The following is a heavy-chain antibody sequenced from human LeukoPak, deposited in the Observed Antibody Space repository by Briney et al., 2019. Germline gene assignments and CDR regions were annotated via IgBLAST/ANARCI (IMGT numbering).Heavy chain of an antibody. Sequence: GGSLRLSCAASGFTFSSYWMSWVRQAPGKGLEWVANIKQDGSEKCYVDSVKGRFTISRDNAKNSLYLQMNSLRAEDTAVYYCARGDVTWIQLWPTLFDYWGQGTLVTVSS. D-gene: IGHD5-18*01. CDR1: GFTFSSYW. CDR2: IKQDGSEK. CDR3: ARGDVTWIQLWPTLFDY. J-gene: IGHJ4*02. V-gene: IGHV3-7*01.